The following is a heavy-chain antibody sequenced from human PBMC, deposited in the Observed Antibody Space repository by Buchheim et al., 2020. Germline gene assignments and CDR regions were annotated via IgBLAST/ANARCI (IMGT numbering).Heavy chain of an antibody. Sequence: EVQLLESGGGLVQPGGSLRLSCAASGFTFSSYAMSWVRQAPGKGLEWVSAISGSGDSTYYADSVKGRFTISRDNSKNTLYLQMNSLRAEDTAVYYCAKRKTVVTSYYYYGMDVWGQGTT. CDR2: ISGSGDST. V-gene: IGHV3-23*01. CDR3: AKRKTVVTSYYYYGMDV. D-gene: IGHD4-23*01. CDR1: GFTFSSYA. J-gene: IGHJ6*02.